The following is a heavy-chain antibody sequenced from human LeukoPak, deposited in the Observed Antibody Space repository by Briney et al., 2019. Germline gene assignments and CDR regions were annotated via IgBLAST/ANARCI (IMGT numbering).Heavy chain of an antibody. CDR3: ARDFTAFDI. J-gene: IGHJ3*02. D-gene: IGHD3-16*01. CDR2: ISSSGSTI. V-gene: IGHV3-48*03. Sequence: GGSLRLSCAASGFTFSSYEMNWVRQAPGKGLEWVSYISSSGSTIYYADSVKGRFTISRGNAKNSLYLQMNGLRAEDTGVYYCARDFTAFDIWGQGTMVTVSS. CDR1: GFTFSSYE.